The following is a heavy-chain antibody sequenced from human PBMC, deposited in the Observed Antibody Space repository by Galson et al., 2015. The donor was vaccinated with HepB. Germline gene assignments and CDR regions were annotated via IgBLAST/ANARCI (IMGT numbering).Heavy chain of an antibody. CDR1: GFTFSSFN. Sequence: SLRLSCATSGFTFSSFNMNWVRQAPGKGLEWIAHSSSAVSAVYYSTSVKGRFSVSRDNADNSLILQMDSLGVEDTGVYFCVRELLHRGFCNTGLCPNPFDSWGQGTLVTVSS. J-gene: IGHJ4*02. V-gene: IGHV3-48*03. D-gene: IGHD2-8*01. CDR3: VRELLHRGFCNTGLCPNPFDS. CDR2: SSSAVSAV.